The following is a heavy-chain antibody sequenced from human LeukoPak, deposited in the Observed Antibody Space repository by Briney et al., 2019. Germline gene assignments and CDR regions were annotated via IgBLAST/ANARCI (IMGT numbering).Heavy chain of an antibody. V-gene: IGHV4-59*08. CDR3: ARYGTTWYAIDA. CDR2: IFYTGST. J-gene: IGHJ5*02. D-gene: IGHD6-13*01. CDR1: GASMTSYH. Sequence: SETLSLTCTVSGASMTSYHWFWIRQPPGKGLEWIGHIFYTGSTTYNPSLKSRLTISIDTSKNQFSLRLTSVTAADTAMYYCARYGTTWYAIDAWGQGTRVTVSS.